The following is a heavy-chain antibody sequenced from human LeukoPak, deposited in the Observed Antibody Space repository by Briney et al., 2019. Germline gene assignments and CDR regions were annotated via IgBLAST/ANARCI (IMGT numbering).Heavy chain of an antibody. D-gene: IGHD5-24*01. V-gene: IGHV3-74*01. CDR1: GFTLMGYW. CDR2: IKSDGSGT. CDR3: VREMATGVDAFDI. J-gene: IGHJ3*02. Sequence: GGSLRLSCAASGFTLMGYWMHWVRQVPGKGLVWASRIKSDGSGTSYVDSVKGRFTISRDNAKNAVYLQMNSLRGEDTAVYYCVREMATGVDAFDIWGQGTMVTVFS.